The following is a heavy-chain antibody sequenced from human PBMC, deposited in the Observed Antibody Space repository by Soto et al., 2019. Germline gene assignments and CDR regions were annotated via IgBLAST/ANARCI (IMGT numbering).Heavy chain of an antibody. D-gene: IGHD2-15*01. CDR1: GFTFSSYS. V-gene: IGHV3-21*01. CDR2: ISSSSSYI. CDR3: ANIALGYCSGGSCYPHYYYYGMDV. Sequence: AGGSLRLSCAASGFTFSSYSMNWVRQAPGKGLEWVSSISSSSSYIYYADSVKGRFTISRDNAKNSLYLQMNSLRAEDTAVYYCANIALGYCSGGSCYPHYYYYGMDVWGQGTTVTVSS. J-gene: IGHJ6*01.